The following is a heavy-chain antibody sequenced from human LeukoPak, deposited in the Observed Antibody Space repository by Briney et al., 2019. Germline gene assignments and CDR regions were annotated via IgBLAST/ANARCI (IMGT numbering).Heavy chain of an antibody. V-gene: IGHV5-51*01. D-gene: IGHD3-3*01. Sequence: GESLKITCKGSGYTFSSYWIGWVRQMPGKGLEWMGIIYPGDSDTRYSPPLQGQVTISVDTSIGTAYLQWSSLKASDTAIYYCARQNDFRLDYWGQGTLVTVSS. CDR3: ARQNDFRLDY. J-gene: IGHJ4*02. CDR2: IYPGDSDT. CDR1: GYTFSSYW.